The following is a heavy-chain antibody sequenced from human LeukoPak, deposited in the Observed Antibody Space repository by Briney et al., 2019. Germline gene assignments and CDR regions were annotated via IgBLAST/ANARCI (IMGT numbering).Heavy chain of an antibody. CDR2: ISYDGSNK. CDR3: AGDRGAVFFYGMDV. V-gene: IGHV3-30*03. J-gene: IGHJ6*02. CDR1: GFTFNNYG. D-gene: IGHD3-10*01. Sequence: GKSLRLSCAASGFTFNNYGMHWVRQAPGKGLEWVAVISYDGSNKYYADSVKGRFTISRDNSKNTLYLQMNSLRAEDTAVYYCAGDRGAVFFYGMDVWGQGTTVTVSS.